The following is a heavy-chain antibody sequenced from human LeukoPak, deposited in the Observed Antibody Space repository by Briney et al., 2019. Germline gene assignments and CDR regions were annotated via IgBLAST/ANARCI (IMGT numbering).Heavy chain of an antibody. CDR2: MSPSGSS. CDR3: ARGRQDVNMILVVMAGVSYYLDV. CDR1: GGSFSDYY. V-gene: IGHV4-34*01. Sequence: PSETLSLTCVVYGGSFSDYYWTWIRQTPGKGLEWIGEMSPSGSSNYNPSLKSRVTISVDTSKNQFSLKLRSVTAADTAVYYCARGRQDVNMILVVMAGVSYYLDVWSKGTTVTVS. J-gene: IGHJ6*03. D-gene: IGHD3-22*01.